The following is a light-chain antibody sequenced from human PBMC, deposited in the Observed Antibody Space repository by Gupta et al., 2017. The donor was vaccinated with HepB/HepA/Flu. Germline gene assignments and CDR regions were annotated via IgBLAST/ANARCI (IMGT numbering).Light chain of an antibody. Sequence: FPPSPATLSLSPGERATLSCRASQSVSSYLAWYQQKPGQAPRILIYDASNRATGIPARLSGSGSGTDFTLTISSLEAEEDAGDYCQRRSNWSPELTFGGGTKVEIK. CDR3: QRRSNWSPELT. V-gene: IGKV3-11*01. CDR1: QSVSSY. CDR2: DAS. J-gene: IGKJ4*01.